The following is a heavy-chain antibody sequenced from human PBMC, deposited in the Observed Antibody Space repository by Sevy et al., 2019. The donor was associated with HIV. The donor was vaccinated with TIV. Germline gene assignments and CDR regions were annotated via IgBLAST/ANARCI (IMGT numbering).Heavy chain of an antibody. J-gene: IGHJ6*02. CDR2: IKSNADGGTI. Sequence: GGSLRLSCAASGFTFTYAWMNWVRQAPGKGLEWVGRIKSNADGGTIDYAGPVKCRFIISRDDSKNTLNRQMNNLKTVDTGVYYCSTDPIILLLVTDGMDVWGQGTTVTVSS. CDR1: GFTFTYAW. D-gene: IGHD2-8*02. CDR3: STDPIILLLVTDGMDV. V-gene: IGHV3-15*05.